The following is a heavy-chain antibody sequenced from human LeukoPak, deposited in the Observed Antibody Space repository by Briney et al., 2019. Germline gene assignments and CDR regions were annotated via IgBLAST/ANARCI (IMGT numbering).Heavy chain of an antibody. J-gene: IGHJ4*02. CDR3: ARDPQRGDGYNFDY. CDR1: GFTFSDYY. V-gene: IGHV3-11*01. CDR2: ISSSGSMT. Sequence: PGGSLRLSCAASGFTFSDYYMTWIRQAPGKGLEWVSYISSSGSMTCYADSVKGRFTISRDNAKNSVYLQVNSLRAEDTGMYFCARDPQRGDGYNFDYWGQGTLVTVSS. D-gene: IGHD5-24*01.